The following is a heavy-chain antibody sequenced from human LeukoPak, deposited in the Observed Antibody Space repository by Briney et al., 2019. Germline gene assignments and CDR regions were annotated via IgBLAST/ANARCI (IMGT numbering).Heavy chain of an antibody. CDR1: GYTFTDYY. D-gene: IGHD6-19*01. CDR2: INSNSGGT. Sequence: ASVKVSRKASGYTFTDYYINWVRQAPGQGLEWMGWINSNSGGTKYAQKLQDRVTMTRDTSINTTYMELSGLRSDDTAVYYCARLYSSGWYSFDYWGQVTLVTVSS. J-gene: IGHJ4*02. V-gene: IGHV1-2*02. CDR3: ARLYSSGWYSFDY.